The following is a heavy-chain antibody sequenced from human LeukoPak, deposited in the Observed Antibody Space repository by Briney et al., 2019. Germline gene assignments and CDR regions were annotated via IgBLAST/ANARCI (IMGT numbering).Heavy chain of an antibody. CDR1: GYTFTTPD. CDR3: ARECGSTDNWLDF. V-gene: IGHV1-8*01. D-gene: IGHD1-26*01. CDR2: MNPNSGIT. Sequence: ASVKVSCKASGYTFTTPDINWVRQAPGQGREWLGLMNPNSGITGYAQKFQGRVNMTTDTSSSTVYMQRGSLRHDDTAVYYCARECGSTDNWLDFWGQGTLVTVSS. J-gene: IGHJ5*01.